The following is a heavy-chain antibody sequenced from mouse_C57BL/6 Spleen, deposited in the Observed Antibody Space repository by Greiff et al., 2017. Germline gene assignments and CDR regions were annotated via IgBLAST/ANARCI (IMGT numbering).Heavy chain of an antibody. Sequence: VLLVESGAELVRPGASVKLSCKASGYTFTDYYINWVKQRPGQGLEWIARIYPGSGNTYYNENFKGKATLTADKSSSTAYMQLSSLTSEDSAVYFGARPAYGSAYYYAMDYWGQGTSVTVSS. J-gene: IGHJ4*01. V-gene: IGHV1-76*01. CDR1: GYTFTDYY. CDR3: ARPAYGSAYYYAMDY. CDR2: IYPGSGNT. D-gene: IGHD1-1*01.